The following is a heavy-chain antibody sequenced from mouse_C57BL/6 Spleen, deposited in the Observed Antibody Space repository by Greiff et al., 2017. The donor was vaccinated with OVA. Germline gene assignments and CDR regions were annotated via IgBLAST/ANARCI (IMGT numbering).Heavy chain of an antibody. CDR2: IDPETGGT. V-gene: IGHV1-15*01. J-gene: IGHJ4*01. D-gene: IGHD2-1*01. CDR1: GYTFTDYE. CDR3: TCNNYYAMDY. Sequence: LQESGAELVRPGASVTLSCKASGYTFTDYEMHWVKQTPVHGLEWIGAIDPETGGTAYNQKFKGKAILTADKSSSTAYMELRSLTSEDSAVYYCTCNNYYAMDYWGQGTSVTVSS.